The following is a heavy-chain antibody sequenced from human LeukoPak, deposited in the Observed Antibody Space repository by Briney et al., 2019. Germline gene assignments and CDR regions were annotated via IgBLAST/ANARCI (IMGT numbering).Heavy chain of an antibody. CDR2: INPNSGGT. D-gene: IGHD6-13*01. V-gene: IGHV1-2*02. Sequence: ASVNVSCKASGYTFTGYYMHWVRQAPGQGLEWMGWINPNSGGTNYAQKFQGRVTMTRDTSISTAYMELSRLRSDDTAVYYCARERIRYSSSSMGYWGQGTLVTVSS. CDR1: GYTFTGYY. CDR3: ARERIRYSSSSMGY. J-gene: IGHJ4*02.